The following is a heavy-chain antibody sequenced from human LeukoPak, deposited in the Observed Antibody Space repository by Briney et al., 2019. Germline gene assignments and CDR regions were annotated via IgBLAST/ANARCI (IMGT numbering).Heavy chain of an antibody. V-gene: IGHV4-34*12. J-gene: IGHJ4*02. CDR1: GGAFGGFY. CDR2: IIHSGST. D-gene: IGHD4-23*01. Sequence: KPSETLSLTWAVYGGAFGGFYWGWGRQPPGKGLGWDGEIIHSGSTNYNPSLKSRVTISVDTSKNQFSLKLSSVTAADTAVYYCARHGGGNSISYLDYWGQGALVTVSP. CDR3: ARHGGGNSISYLDY.